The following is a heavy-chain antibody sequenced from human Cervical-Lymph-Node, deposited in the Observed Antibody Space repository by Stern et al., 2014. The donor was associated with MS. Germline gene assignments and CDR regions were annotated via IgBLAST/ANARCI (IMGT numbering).Heavy chain of an antibody. J-gene: IGHJ4*02. CDR2: ISYDGSSK. Sequence: QVQLVQSGGGVVQPGTSLRLSCAASGFTFSSHVMHWVRQAPGKGLEWVAFISYDGSSKYYADFVKGRFTISRDNSKNTLYLQMNNLRPEDTAVYYCADGFLSGSYLNWGQGTRVTVSS. CDR1: GFTFSSHV. CDR3: ADGFLSGSYLN. V-gene: IGHV3-30*14. D-gene: IGHD1-26*01.